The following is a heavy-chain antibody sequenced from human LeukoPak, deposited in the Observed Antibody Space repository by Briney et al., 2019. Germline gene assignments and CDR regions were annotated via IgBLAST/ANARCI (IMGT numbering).Heavy chain of an antibody. CDR3: ARGEDGDYFDY. D-gene: IGHD3-10*01. CDR2: IYYSGST. Sequence: SETLSLTCTVSGGSISSSNYYWGWIRQPPGKGLEWIGYIYYSGSTNYNPSLKSRVTISVDTSKNQFSLKLSSVTAADTAVYCCARGEDGDYFDYWGQGTLVTVSS. CDR1: GGSISSSNYY. J-gene: IGHJ4*02. V-gene: IGHV4-61*05.